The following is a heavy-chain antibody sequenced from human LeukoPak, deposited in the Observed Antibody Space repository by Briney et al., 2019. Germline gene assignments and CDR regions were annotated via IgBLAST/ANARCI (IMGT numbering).Heavy chain of an antibody. V-gene: IGHV3-21*01. CDR2: ICNSRSYI. J-gene: IGHJ4*02. D-gene: IGHD6-25*01. CDR3: ARDPLSADY. CDR1: GLSFSSYS. Sequence: GESLRLSCAASGLSFSSYSMNWVRQAPGKGLGWVSSICNSRSYIYYPAPEKRRFTISKAHDKNFLYQQIYILSAEDAAFYCGARDPLSADYWGQGTLVTVSS.